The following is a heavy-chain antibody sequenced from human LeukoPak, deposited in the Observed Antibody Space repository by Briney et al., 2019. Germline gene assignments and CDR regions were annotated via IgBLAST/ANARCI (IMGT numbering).Heavy chain of an antibody. CDR3: ARSSSRLVHFDY. V-gene: IGHV3-74*01. Sequence: GGSLRLSCAASGFTFSSYWMHWVRQAPGKGLVWVSRINSDGSSTSYADSVKGRFTISRDSAKNTLYLQMNSLRAEDTAVYYCARSSSRLVHFDYWGQGTLVTVSS. D-gene: IGHD6-19*01. CDR1: GFTFSSYW. CDR2: INSDGSST. J-gene: IGHJ4*02.